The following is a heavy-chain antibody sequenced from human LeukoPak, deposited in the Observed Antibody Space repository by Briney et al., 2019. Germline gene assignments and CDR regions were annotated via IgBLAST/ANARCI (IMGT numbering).Heavy chain of an antibody. V-gene: IGHV3-9*01. D-gene: IGHD1-26*01. CDR1: GFTFEDYA. CDR3: VKGVGVNKGYYFDH. CDR2: ISRNSRTI. Sequence: GGSLRLSCAASGFTFEDYAMHWVRQAPGKGLEWVSTISRNSRTIGYADSVKGRFTISRDNAKNSLYLQMNSLTVEDRALYYCVKGVGVNKGYYFDHWGQGSLVTVSS. J-gene: IGHJ4*02.